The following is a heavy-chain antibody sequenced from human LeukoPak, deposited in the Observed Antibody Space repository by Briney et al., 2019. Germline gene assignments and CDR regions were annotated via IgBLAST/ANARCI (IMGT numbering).Heavy chain of an antibody. J-gene: IGHJ5*02. CDR1: GGTFSSYA. D-gene: IGHD6-13*01. V-gene: IGHV1-69*13. CDR3: AREARIAAAGPPDWFDP. Sequence: ASVKVSCKASGGTFSSYAISWVRQAPGQGLEWMGGIIPIFGTANYAQKFQGRVTITADESTSTAYMELSSLRSEDTAVYYCAREARIAAAGPPDWFDPWGQGTLVTVSP. CDR2: IIPIFGTA.